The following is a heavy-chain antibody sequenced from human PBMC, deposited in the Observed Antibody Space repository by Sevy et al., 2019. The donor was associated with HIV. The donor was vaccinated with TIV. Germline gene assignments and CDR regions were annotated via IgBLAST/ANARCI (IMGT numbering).Heavy chain of an antibody. CDR2: ISGSGGSS. CDR3: AKDTAMVTKYYFDY. D-gene: IGHD5-18*01. CDR1: GFTFSSYA. J-gene: IGHJ4*02. Sequence: GGSLRLSCAASGFTFSSYAMSWVRQAPGKGLEWVSAISGSGGSSYYADSVKGRFTISRDNSKNTLYLQMNSLRAEDTAVYYCAKDTAMVTKYYFDYWGQGTLVTVSS. V-gene: IGHV3-23*01.